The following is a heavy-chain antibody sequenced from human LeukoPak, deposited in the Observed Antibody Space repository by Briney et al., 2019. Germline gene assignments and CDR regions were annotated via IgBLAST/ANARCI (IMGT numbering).Heavy chain of an antibody. J-gene: IGHJ5*02. D-gene: IGHD4-17*01. V-gene: IGHV1-3*01. CDR3: ARAVGTTAFWFDP. CDR1: GYTFTSYA. CDR2: INAGNGNT. Sequence: ASVKVSCKASGYTFTSYAMHWVRQAPGQRLEWIGWINAGNGNTKYSQKFQGRVTITRDTSASTAYMELSSLRSEDTAVYYCARAVGTTAFWFDPWGQGTLVTVSS.